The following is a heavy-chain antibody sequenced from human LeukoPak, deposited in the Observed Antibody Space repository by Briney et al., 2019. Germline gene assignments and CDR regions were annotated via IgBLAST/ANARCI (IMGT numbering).Heavy chain of an antibody. D-gene: IGHD2-2*01. J-gene: IGHJ4*02. CDR2: ISSSSSYI. Sequence: GGSLRLSCAASGFTFSSYSMNWVRQAPGKGLEWVSSISSSSSYIYYADSVKGRFTISRDNAKNSLYLQMNSLRAEDTAVYYCARGGYQLLFWYFDYWGQGTLVTVSS. CDR3: ARGGYQLLFWYFDY. CDR1: GFTFSSYS. V-gene: IGHV3-21*01.